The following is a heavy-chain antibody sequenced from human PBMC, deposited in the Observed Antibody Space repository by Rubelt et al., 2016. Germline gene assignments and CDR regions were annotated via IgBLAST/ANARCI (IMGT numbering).Heavy chain of an antibody. V-gene: IGHV3-53*05. D-gene: IGHD5-18*01. J-gene: IGHJ4*02. Sequence: QAPGKGLEWVSGIYSGGSTFFADSVKGRFTIARDISKNTVYLQMNTLRVEDTAVCYCAREAVDTTMVTEEYFEYWGQGTLVTVSS. CDR3: AREAVDTTMVTEEYFEY. CDR2: IYSGGST.